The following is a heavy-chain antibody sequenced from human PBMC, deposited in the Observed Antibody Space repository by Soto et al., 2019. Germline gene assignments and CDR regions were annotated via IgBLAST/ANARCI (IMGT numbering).Heavy chain of an antibody. J-gene: IGHJ5*02. Sequence: QVQLQESGPGLVKPWGTLSLTCGVSGGSVSRDNWWSWVRQPPGKGLEWIGEIHHSGSTNYNPSLKSRVTISVDTSKNQFSLKLSSVTAADTAVYYCARGPRLPYDYVWGSYPKGRNWFDPWGQGTLVTVSS. D-gene: IGHD3-16*02. CDR3: ARGPRLPYDYVWGSYPKGRNWFDP. CDR1: GGSVSRDNW. V-gene: IGHV4-4*02. CDR2: IHHSGST.